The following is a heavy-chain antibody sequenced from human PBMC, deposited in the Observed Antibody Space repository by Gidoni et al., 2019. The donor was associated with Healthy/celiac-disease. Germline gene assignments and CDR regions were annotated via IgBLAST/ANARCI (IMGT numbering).Heavy chain of an antibody. CDR1: GGSFSGYS. CDR3: ARDGYVWGSYRIRSYFDY. CDR2: INHSGST. Sequence: QVQLQQWGAGLLKPSETLSLTCAVYGGSFSGYSWSWIRQPPGKGLEWIGEINHSGSTNYNPSLKSRVTISVDTSKNQFSLKLSSVTAADTAVYYCARDGYVWGSYRIRSYFDYWGQGTLVTVSS. V-gene: IGHV4-34*01. D-gene: IGHD3-16*02. J-gene: IGHJ4*02.